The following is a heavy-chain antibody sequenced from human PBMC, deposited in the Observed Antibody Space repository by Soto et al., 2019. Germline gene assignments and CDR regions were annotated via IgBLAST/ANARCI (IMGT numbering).Heavy chain of an antibody. J-gene: IGHJ6*02. V-gene: IGHV3-23*01. D-gene: IGHD2-2*01. CDR3: AREVGHMDV. CDR2: ISGGGGGT. CDR1: GFTFSSYA. Sequence: EVQLLESGGGLGQPGGSLRLSCAASGFTFSSYAMSWVRQAPGKGLEWVSTISGGGGGTYYADSVKGRFTISRDISKNTLYLQMSSLRADDTAVYYCAREVGHMDVWGQGTTVTVSS.